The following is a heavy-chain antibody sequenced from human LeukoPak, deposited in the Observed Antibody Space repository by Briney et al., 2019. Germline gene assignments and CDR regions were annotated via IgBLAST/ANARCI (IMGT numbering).Heavy chain of an antibody. J-gene: IGHJ4*02. V-gene: IGHV3-74*01. CDR1: GFIFSNYW. CDR3: ANAYSSSWYTF. CDR2: INVDGSRK. D-gene: IGHD6-13*01. Sequence: GGSLRLSCAASGFIFSNYWMHWVRQVPGKGLLWVSRINVDGSRKIYADSVKGRFTISRDNSKNTLYLQMISLRAEDTAVYYCANAYSSSWYTFWGQGTLVTVSS.